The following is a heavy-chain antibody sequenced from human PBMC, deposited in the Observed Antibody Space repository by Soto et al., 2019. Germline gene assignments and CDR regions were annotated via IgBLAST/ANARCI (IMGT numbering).Heavy chain of an antibody. D-gene: IGHD5-18*01. CDR2: ISGNGYTT. Sequence: EVQVLESGGDLVQPGGSLRLTCAVSGFTFTTSSINWVRQAPGKGLEWVSSISGNGYTTYYADSVTGRFTISTDTSKCTVFLQMNSLRVEDTSLYYCAKGVEHSTADAFETWGQGTMVTVSS. CDR3: AKGVEHSTADAFET. J-gene: IGHJ3*02. V-gene: IGHV3-23*01. CDR1: GFTFTTSS.